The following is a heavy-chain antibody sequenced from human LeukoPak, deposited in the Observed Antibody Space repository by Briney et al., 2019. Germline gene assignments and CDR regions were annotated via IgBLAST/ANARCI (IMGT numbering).Heavy chain of an antibody. CDR3: ARHGPKWELDY. V-gene: IGHV3-11*01. J-gene: IGHJ4*02. CDR1: GFTFSDYY. D-gene: IGHD1-26*01. CDR2: INTSGRTI. Sequence: GGSLRLSCAASGFTFSDYYMSWIRQAPGKGLEWVSYINTSGRTIYFADSVKGRFTTSRDNAKNSLYLQMNSLRAEDTAVYYCARHGPKWELDYWGQGTLVTVSS.